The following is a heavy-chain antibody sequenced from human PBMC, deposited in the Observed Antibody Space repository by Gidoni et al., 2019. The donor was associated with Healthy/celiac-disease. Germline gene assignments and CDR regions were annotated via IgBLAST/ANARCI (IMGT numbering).Heavy chain of an antibody. Sequence: QVQLQESGPGLVKPSETLSLTCTVSGYSISSGYYWGWIRQPPGKGLEWIGSIYHRGRTYYNPSLKSRVTISVDTSKNQFSLKLSSVTAADTAVYYCARVGAGEWLRFPLNDNWFDPWGQGTLVTVSS. CDR1: GYSISSGYY. J-gene: IGHJ5*02. D-gene: IGHD5-12*01. CDR2: IYHRGRT. V-gene: IGHV4-38-2*02. CDR3: ARVGAGEWLRFPLNDNWFDP.